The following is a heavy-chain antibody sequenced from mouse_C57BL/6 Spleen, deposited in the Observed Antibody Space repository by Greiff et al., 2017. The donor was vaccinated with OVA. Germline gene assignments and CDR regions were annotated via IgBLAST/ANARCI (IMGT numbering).Heavy chain of an antibody. D-gene: IGHD2-3*01. CDR1: GFTFSDYG. Sequence: EVMLVESGGGLVKPGGSLKLSCAASGFTFSDYGMHWVRQAPEKGLEWVAYISSGSSTIYYADTVKGRFTISRDNAKNTLFLQMTSLRSEDTAMYYCARGGLLQAWFAYWGQGTLVTVSA. V-gene: IGHV5-17*01. CDR2: ISSGSSTI. J-gene: IGHJ3*01. CDR3: ARGGLLQAWFAY.